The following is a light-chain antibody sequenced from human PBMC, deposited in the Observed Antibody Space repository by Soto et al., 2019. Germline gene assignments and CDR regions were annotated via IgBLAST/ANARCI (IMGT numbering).Light chain of an antibody. CDR2: DAS. CDR1: QSVRNS. CDR3: QQRSDWPPELT. J-gene: IGKJ4*01. Sequence: LTRSPATLSLSPGDRATLSCRASQSVRNSLAWFQQKPGQAPRLLIYDASKRATGIPARFSGSASGADFTLTISSLEPGDFAVYYCQQRSDWPPELTFGGGTKVDLK. V-gene: IGKV3-11*01.